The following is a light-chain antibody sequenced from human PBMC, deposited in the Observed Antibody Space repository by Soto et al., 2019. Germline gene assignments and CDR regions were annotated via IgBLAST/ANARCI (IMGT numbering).Light chain of an antibody. CDR2: DAS. Sequence: EIVLTQSPVTLSLSPGERATLSCRASQSVSSFLAWYQQTPAQAPRLLIYDASNRATGIPARFSGSGSGTDFTLTISSLEPEDYGVYYCQQRSDWPHTFGQGTKVESK. V-gene: IGKV3-11*01. CDR1: QSVSSF. J-gene: IGKJ1*01. CDR3: QQRSDWPHT.